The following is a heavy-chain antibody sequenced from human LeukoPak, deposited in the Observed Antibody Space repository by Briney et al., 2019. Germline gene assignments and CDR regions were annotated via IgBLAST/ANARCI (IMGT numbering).Heavy chain of an antibody. CDR2: ISSDGSST. CDR3: ARGYSGSYRVDY. D-gene: IGHD1-26*01. J-gene: IGHJ4*02. V-gene: IGHV3-74*01. Sequence: QPGGSLRLSCAASGFTFSSYSMNWVRQAPGKGLVWVSRISSDGSSTTYADSVKGRFTISRDNAKNTLYLQMNSLRAEDTAVYYCARGYSGSYRVDYWGQGTLVTVSS. CDR1: GFTFSSYS.